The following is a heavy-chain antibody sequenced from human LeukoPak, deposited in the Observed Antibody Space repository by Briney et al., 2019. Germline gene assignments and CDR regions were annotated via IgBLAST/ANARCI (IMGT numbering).Heavy chain of an antibody. Sequence: GGSLRLSCAASGFTFSSYWMSWVRQAPGKGLEWVSSISSSSSYIYYADSVKGRFTISRDNAKNSLYLQMNSLRAEDTAVYYCARGPTVAFDYWGQGTLVTVSS. D-gene: IGHD4-23*01. CDR2: ISSSSSYI. CDR3: ARGPTVAFDY. V-gene: IGHV3-21*01. CDR1: GFTFSSYW. J-gene: IGHJ4*02.